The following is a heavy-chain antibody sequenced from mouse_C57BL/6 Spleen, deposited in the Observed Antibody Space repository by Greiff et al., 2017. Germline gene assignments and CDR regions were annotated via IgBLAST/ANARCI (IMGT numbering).Heavy chain of an antibody. D-gene: IGHD2-4*01. J-gene: IGHJ2*01. Sequence: VQLQQPGAELVMPGASVKLSCKASGYTFTSYWMHWVKQRPGQGLEWIGEIDPSDSYTNYNQKFKGKSTLTVDKSSSTAYMQLSSLTSEDSAVYYCARFYYDYDDYFDYWGQGTTLTVSS. CDR1: GYTFTSYW. V-gene: IGHV1-69*01. CDR3: ARFYYDYDDYFDY. CDR2: IDPSDSYT.